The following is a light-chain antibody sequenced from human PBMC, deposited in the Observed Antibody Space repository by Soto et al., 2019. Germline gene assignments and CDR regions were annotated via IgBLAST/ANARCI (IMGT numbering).Light chain of an antibody. Sequence: APGQKVTISCSGTTSNVANNFVSWYQQFPGKAPKLLIYDDIRRPSGIPDRFSASKSGTSATLGITGLQTGDEADYYCGSWDSSLTANVFGTGTKVTLL. J-gene: IGLJ1*01. CDR1: TSNVANNF. CDR3: GSWDSSLTANV. V-gene: IGLV1-51*01. CDR2: DDI.